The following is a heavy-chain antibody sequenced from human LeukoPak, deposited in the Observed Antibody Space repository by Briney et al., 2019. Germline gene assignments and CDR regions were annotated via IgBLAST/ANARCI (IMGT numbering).Heavy chain of an antibody. J-gene: IGHJ5*02. CDR1: GFTFNTYW. Sequence: GGSLRLSCSASGFTFNTYWMSWVRQAPGKGLQWVANVRPDGREQRYVDSVKGRFTISRDNAKNLVYLQMNSLRTDDTGVYYCARVVGSIWFGEFRFDPWGQGTLVTVSS. CDR2: VRPDGREQ. D-gene: IGHD3-10*01. V-gene: IGHV3-7*01. CDR3: ARVVGSIWFGEFRFDP.